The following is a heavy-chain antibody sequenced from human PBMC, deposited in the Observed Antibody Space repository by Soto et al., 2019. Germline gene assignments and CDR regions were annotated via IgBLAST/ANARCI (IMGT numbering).Heavy chain of an antibody. Sequence: PGGSLRLSCAASGFTFSSYSMNWVRQAPGKGLEWVSSISSSSSYIYYADSVKGRFTISRDNAKNSLYLQMNSLRAEDTAVYYCARDQGYDILTGYPSLFDYWGQGTLVTVSS. CDR1: GFTFSSYS. CDR3: ARDQGYDILTGYPSLFDY. D-gene: IGHD3-9*01. J-gene: IGHJ4*02. CDR2: ISSSSSYI. V-gene: IGHV3-21*01.